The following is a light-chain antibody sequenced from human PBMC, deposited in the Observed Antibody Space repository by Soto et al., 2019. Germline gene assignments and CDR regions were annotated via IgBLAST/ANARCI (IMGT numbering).Light chain of an antibody. CDR2: DVS. V-gene: IGLV2-14*01. CDR1: SSDVGGYNY. J-gene: IGLJ1*01. CDR3: SSYTSSSTLYV. Sequence: QSALTQPASVSGSPGQSITISCIGTSSDVGGYNYVSWYQQHPGKAPKLMIYDVSNRPSGVSNRFSGSKSGNTASLTISGLQAEDEADYYCSSYTSSSTLYVFGIGTKLNVL.